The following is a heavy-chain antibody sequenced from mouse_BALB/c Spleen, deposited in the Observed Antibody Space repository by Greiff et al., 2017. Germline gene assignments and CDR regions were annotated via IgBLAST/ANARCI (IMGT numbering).Heavy chain of an antibody. D-gene: IGHD2-14*01. V-gene: IGHV5-6-5*01. J-gene: IGHJ3*01. CDR3: ARGDYRYAWFAY. CDR2: ISSGGST. CDR1: GFTFSSYA. Sequence: EVKLVESGGGLVKPGGSLKLSCAASGFTFSSYAMSWVRQTPEKRLEWVASISSGGSTYYPDSVKGRFTISRDNARNILYLQMSSLRSEDTAMYYCARGDYRYAWFAYWGQGTLVTVSA.